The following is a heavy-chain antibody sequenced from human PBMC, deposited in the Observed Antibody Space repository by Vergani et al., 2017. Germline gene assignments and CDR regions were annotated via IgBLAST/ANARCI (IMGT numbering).Heavy chain of an antibody. CDR1: GGSFSSDNVY. CDR3: ARAQYYNWFDP. Sequence: QVQLQESGPGLVTPSQTLSLTCSVSGGSFSSDNVYWTWIRQPAGKGLEWIGRIYTSGSTEYNPSLKSRVTISIDTSKNQFSLNLSSVTAADTAVYYCARAQYYNWFDPWGQGIMVTVSS. D-gene: IGHD3-10*01. J-gene: IGHJ5*02. V-gene: IGHV4-61*02. CDR2: IYTSGST.